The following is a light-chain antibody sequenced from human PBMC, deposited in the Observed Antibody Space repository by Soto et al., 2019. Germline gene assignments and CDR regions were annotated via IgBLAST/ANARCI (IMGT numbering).Light chain of an antibody. CDR2: GVS. J-gene: IGKJ1*01. Sequence: EIVMTQSPATLSVSPGERATLSCRASQTVSSNLAWYQQKPGQAPRLLIYGVSTRATGIPARFSGSGSGTDYTLTISCLRSEESTSCYNYQYYNWHPKFGQGTKGYI. CDR1: QTVSSN. CDR3: YQYYNWHPK. V-gene: IGKV3-15*01.